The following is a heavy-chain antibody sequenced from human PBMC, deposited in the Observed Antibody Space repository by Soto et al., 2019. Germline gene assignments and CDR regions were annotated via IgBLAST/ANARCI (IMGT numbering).Heavy chain of an antibody. D-gene: IGHD3-22*01. CDR3: ARTRDYYDSSGYSPFDY. CDR2: IIPIFGTA. CDR1: GGTFSSYA. Sequence: ASVKVSCKASGGTFSSYAISWVRQAPGQGLEWMGGIIPIFGTANYAQKFQGRVTITADESTSTAYMELSSLRSEDTAVYYCARTRDYYDSSGYSPFDYWGQGTLVTVSS. J-gene: IGHJ4*02. V-gene: IGHV1-69*13.